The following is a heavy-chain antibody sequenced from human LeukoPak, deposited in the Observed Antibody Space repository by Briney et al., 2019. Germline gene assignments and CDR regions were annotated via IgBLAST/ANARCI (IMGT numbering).Heavy chain of an antibody. CDR2: IYYSGST. CDR1: GGSISSYY. D-gene: IGHD1-1*01. Sequence: SETLSLTCTVSGGSISSYYWSWIRQPPGKGLEWIGYIYYSGSTNYNPSLKSRVTISVDTSKNQFSLKLSSVTAADTAVYYCARDNWNDGGYFDYWGQGTLVTVSS. V-gene: IGHV4-59*01. J-gene: IGHJ4*02. CDR3: ARDNWNDGGYFDY.